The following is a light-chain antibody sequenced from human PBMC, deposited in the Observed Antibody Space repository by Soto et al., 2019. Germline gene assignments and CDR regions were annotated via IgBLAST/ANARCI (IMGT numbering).Light chain of an antibody. CDR1: QGINNY. CDR2: AAS. J-gene: IGKJ5*01. V-gene: IGKV1-9*01. CDR3: QHLINYPIT. Sequence: DIQLTQSPSFLSASLGDRVTITCRASQGINNYLAWYQQKPGKAPKLLIYAASTLQSGVPSRFSGSGSGTEFTLTISSLQPEDFATYYCQHLINYPITFGQGTRLEI.